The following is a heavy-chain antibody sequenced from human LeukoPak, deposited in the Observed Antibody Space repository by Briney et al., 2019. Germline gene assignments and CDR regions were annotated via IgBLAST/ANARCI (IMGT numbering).Heavy chain of an antibody. J-gene: IGHJ5*02. V-gene: IGHV3-48*03. Sequence: GGSLRLSCAASGFTFSSYELNWVRQAPGKGLEWVSYISSSGTTIYYVDSVKGRFTISRDNAKNSLYLQMNSLRVEYTAVYYCARGWELDPWGQGTLVTVSS. D-gene: IGHD1-26*01. CDR3: ARGWELDP. CDR1: GFTFSSYE. CDR2: ISSSGTTI.